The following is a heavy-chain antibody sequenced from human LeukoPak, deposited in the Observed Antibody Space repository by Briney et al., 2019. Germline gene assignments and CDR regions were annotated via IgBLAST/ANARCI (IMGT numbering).Heavy chain of an antibody. Sequence: ASVKVSCKASGYSFSSYDINWVRQATGQGLEWMGWMNPNSGNTAYAQKFQGRVTMSRDTSISTAYMQLSSLRSEDTAVYYCARLPKYSRPLDYWGQGTLVTVSS. CDR3: ARLPKYSRPLDY. CDR2: MNPNSGNT. J-gene: IGHJ4*02. CDR1: GYSFSSYD. D-gene: IGHD6-6*01. V-gene: IGHV1-8*02.